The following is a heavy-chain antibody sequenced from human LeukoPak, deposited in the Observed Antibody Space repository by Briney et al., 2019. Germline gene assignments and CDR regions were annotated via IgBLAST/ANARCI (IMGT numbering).Heavy chain of an antibody. J-gene: IGHJ3*02. CDR2: ISWNSGSI. D-gene: IGHD4-17*01. Sequence: QPGGSLRLSCAASGFTFDDYAMHWVRHAPGKGLEWVSGISWNSGSIGYADSVKGRFTISRDNSKNTLYLQMNSLRAEDTAVYYCARVDYGDIYGAFDIWGQGTMVTVSS. CDR1: GFTFDDYA. CDR3: ARVDYGDIYGAFDI. V-gene: IGHV3-9*01.